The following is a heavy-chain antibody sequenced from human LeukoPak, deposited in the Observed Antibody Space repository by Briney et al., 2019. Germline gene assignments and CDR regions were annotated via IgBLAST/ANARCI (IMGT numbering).Heavy chain of an antibody. J-gene: IGHJ4*02. CDR2: NNHSGST. D-gene: IGHD1-26*01. Sequence: SETLSFTGAVYGGSFSGYYWSWIRQPPGKGLEWIGENNHSGSTNYNPSLKSRVTISVDTSKNQFSLKLSSVTAADTAVYYCARIRGIPFDYWGQGTLVTVSS. CDR1: GGSFSGYY. V-gene: IGHV4-34*01. CDR3: ARIRGIPFDY.